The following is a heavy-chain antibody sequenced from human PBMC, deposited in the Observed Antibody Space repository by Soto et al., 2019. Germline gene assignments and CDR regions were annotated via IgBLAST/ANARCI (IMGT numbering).Heavy chain of an antibody. CDR2: ISGSGGST. CDR3: AKSMPLATQNDY. Sequence: GGSLRLSCAASGSTFSSYAMSWVRQAPGKGLEWVSAISGSGGSTYYADAVKGRFTISKDNSKNTLYLQMNSLRAEDTAVYYCAKSMPLATQNDYWVQGTLVTVSS. J-gene: IGHJ4*02. D-gene: IGHD2-2*01. V-gene: IGHV3-23*01. CDR1: GSTFSSYA.